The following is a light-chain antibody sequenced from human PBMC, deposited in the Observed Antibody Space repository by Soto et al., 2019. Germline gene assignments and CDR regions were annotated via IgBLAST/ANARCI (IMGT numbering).Light chain of an antibody. CDR3: SSYTGSSTYV. Sequence: QSALTQPASVSGSPGQSITISCTGTSSDVGGYNYVSWYQQHPGKAPKLMIYDVSNRPSGISNRFSGSESGNTASLTISGLQAEDEADYYCSSYTGSSTYVFGTGTKVTVL. CDR1: SSDVGGYNY. J-gene: IGLJ1*01. V-gene: IGLV2-14*01. CDR2: DVS.